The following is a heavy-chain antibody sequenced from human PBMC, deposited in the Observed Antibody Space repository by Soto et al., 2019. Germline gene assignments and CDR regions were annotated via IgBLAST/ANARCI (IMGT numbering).Heavy chain of an antibody. Sequence: PGESLKISCKGSGYSFTSYWISWVRQMPGKGLEWMGRIDPSDSYTNYSPSSQGHVTISADKSISTAYLQWSSLKASDTAMYYCARQNFWSGYYTSSHYYYYGMDVWGQGTTVTVSS. CDR3: ARQNFWSGYYTSSHYYYYGMDV. J-gene: IGHJ6*02. D-gene: IGHD3-3*01. CDR1: GYSFTSYW. V-gene: IGHV5-10-1*01. CDR2: IDPSDSYT.